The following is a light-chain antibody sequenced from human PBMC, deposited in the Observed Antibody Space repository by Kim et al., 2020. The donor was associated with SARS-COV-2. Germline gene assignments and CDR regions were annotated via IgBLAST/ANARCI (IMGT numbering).Light chain of an antibody. J-gene: IGKJ4*01. CDR2: WAS. V-gene: IGKV4-1*01. CDR1: QSVLYSSNNKNY. Sequence: ATINCNSSQSVLYSSNNKNYLAWYQQKPGQPPKLRIYWASTRESGVPDRFSGSGSWTDFTLTISSLQAEDVAVYYCQQYYSPPLTFGGGTKVDIK. CDR3: QQYYSPPLT.